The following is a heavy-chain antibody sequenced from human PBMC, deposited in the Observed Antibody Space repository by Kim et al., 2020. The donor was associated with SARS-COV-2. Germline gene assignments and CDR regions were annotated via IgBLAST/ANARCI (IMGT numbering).Heavy chain of an antibody. V-gene: IGHV3-33*06. D-gene: IGHD6-19*01. J-gene: IGHJ4*02. CDR3: AKDLGRGWYVSLDY. Sequence: ADSMKGRFTISRDNSKKPLYLQMNSRRAEDTAVYYCAKDLGRGWYVSLDYWGQGTLVTVSS.